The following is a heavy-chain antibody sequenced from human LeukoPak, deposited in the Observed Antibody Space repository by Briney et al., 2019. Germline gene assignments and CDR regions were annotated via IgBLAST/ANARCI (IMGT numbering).Heavy chain of an antibody. CDR3: AGSRYPEPQDLNY. CDR2: ISADGATI. CDR1: GFDFNIYE. J-gene: IGHJ4*02. Sequence: GGSLRLSCAASGFDFNIYEMNWVRQAPGKGLEWVSYISADGATIYYADSVKGRFTISRDNMKSSLFLQMSSLGAEDTAVCYCAGSRYPEPQDLNYWGQGTLVIVS. D-gene: IGHD3-10*01. V-gene: IGHV3-48*03.